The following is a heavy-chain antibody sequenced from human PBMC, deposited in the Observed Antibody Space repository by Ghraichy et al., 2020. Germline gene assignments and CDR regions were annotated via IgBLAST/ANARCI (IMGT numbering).Heavy chain of an antibody. CDR1: GFTFSHYA. D-gene: IGHD4-17*01. Sequence: GGSLRLSCAGSGFTFSHYAMSLVRQAPGKGLEWVSTISGSAGSTYYADSVKGRFSISRENSKNTLYLQASTLTAEDTAVYFCAKADYGDPWGLDVWGQGTAVTVSS. J-gene: IGHJ6*02. CDR2: ISGSAGST. CDR3: AKADYGDPWGLDV. V-gene: IGHV3-23*01.